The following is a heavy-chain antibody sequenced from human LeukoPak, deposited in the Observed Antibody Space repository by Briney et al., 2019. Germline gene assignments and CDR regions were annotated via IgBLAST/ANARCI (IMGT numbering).Heavy chain of an antibody. CDR1: GFTFTFYW. D-gene: IGHD4-23*01. Sequence: PGGSLRLSCAASGFTFTFYWMHWVRQAPGKGLLWVSSMSGSGDRTTYADSVKGRFTISRDVPKKTLYLEMNSLRAEDTGLYFCARGTTPSVVTPLTYWGQGTLVTVSS. CDR2: MSGSGDRT. V-gene: IGHV3-74*01. CDR3: ARGTTPSVVTPLTY. J-gene: IGHJ4*02.